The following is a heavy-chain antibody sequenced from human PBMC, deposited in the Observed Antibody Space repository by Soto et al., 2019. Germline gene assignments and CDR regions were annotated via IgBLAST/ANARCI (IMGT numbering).Heavy chain of an antibody. J-gene: IGHJ5*01. CDR1: GFSFSTYN. CDR2: ISTTSFTI. V-gene: IGHV3-48*02. D-gene: IGHD2-15*01. CDR3: ARDRCYDGTCYSASDS. Sequence: PGGSLRLSCAASGFSFSTYNMDWVRQAPGKGPEWIAYISTTSFTIYYADSVKGRFTISRDNDRNSLYLEMNSLRDEDTAVYYCARDRCYDGTCYSASDSWGQGTLAPVSS.